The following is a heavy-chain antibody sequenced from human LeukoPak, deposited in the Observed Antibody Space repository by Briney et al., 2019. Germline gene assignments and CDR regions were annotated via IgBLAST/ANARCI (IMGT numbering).Heavy chain of an antibody. J-gene: IGHJ3*02. Sequence: PGGSLLLSCAASGFTFSSYWMSWVRQAPGKGLEWVANIKQDGSEKYYVDSVKGRFTISRDNAKNSLYLQMNSLRAEDTAVYYCASVMVHGGKAPPHAFDIWGQGTMVTVSS. D-gene: IGHD4-23*01. CDR3: ASVMVHGGKAPPHAFDI. V-gene: IGHV3-7*01. CDR1: GFTFSSYW. CDR2: IKQDGSEK.